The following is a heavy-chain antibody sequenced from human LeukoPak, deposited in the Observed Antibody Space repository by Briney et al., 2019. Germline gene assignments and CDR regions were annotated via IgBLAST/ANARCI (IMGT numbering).Heavy chain of an antibody. CDR2: IYSGGST. D-gene: IGHD3-10*01. J-gene: IGHJ4*02. V-gene: IGHV3-66*01. CDR3: ASTRMVRGGLGY. CDR1: GFTVSSNY. Sequence: GGSLRLSCAASGFTVSSNYMSRVRQAPGKGLEWVSVIYSGGSTYYADSVKGRFTISRDNSKNTLYLQMNSLRAEDTAVYYCASTRMVRGGLGYWGQGTLVTVSS.